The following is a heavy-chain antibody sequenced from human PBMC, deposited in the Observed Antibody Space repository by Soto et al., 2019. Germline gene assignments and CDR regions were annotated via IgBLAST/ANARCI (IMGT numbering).Heavy chain of an antibody. CDR1: GGFIDFYY. CDR2: SYYSGTT. J-gene: IGHJ4*02. D-gene: IGHD1-1*01. CDR3: ARSQNWNHLFDT. Sequence: SSETLSLTCAVSGGFIDFYYWSWIRQAPGKGLEWIGCSYYSGTTTYNPSFKSRVSISIDTSKTQFSLRLRSVTAADTAVYYCARSQNWNHLFDTWGQGKLVTVSS. V-gene: IGHV4-59*01.